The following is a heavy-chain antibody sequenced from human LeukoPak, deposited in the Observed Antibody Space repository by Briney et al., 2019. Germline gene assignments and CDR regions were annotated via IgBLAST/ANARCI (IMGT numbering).Heavy chain of an antibody. CDR2: IKSKADGGTT. V-gene: IGHV3-15*01. J-gene: IGHJ4*02. CDR1: GFTFSDAW. D-gene: IGHD2-15*01. CDR3: TADMPASSRAADY. Sequence: GGSLRLSCAASGFTFSDAWMTWVRQAPGMGLEWVGRIKSKADGGTTHYAAPVKGRFTISRDDSKSTLYLQINSPKTEDTAVYYCTADMPASSRAADYWGQGTLVTVSS.